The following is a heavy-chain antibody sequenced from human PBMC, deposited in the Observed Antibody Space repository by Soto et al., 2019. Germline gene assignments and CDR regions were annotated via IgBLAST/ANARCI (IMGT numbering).Heavy chain of an antibody. D-gene: IGHD2-15*01. J-gene: IGHJ3*02. CDR2: IYYSGST. CDR1: GGSISSGGYY. Sequence: QEELQESGPGLVKPSQTLSLTCTVSGGSISSGGYYWSWIRQHPGKGLEWIGYIYYSGSTYYNPSLKSRVTISVDTSKNQFSLKLSSVTAADTAVYYCARSDIVVVVAAPRVQAFYIWGQGTMVTVSS. V-gene: IGHV4-31*03. CDR3: ARSDIVVVVAAPRVQAFYI.